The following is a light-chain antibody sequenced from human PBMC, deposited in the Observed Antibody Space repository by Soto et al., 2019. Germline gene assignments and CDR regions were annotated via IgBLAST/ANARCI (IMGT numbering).Light chain of an antibody. Sequence: DIQMTQSPSTLSASVGDRVTITCRASQSISSWLAWYQQKPGKAPNLLIYKASSLESGVPSRFSGSGSGTEFTLTSSSLQPDDFATYYCQQYNSYPLFGQGTKLEIK. V-gene: IGKV1-5*03. CDR2: KAS. J-gene: IGKJ2*01. CDR3: QQYNSYPL. CDR1: QSISSW.